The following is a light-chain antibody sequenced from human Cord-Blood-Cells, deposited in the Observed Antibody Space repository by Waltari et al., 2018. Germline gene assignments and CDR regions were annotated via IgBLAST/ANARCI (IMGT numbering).Light chain of an antibody. CDR2: AAS. CDR1: QSITSY. CDR3: QQSYSTPYT. V-gene: IGKV1-39*01. J-gene: IGKJ2*01. Sequence: DIKITSPQSSCPAPVGARVTITCRASQSITSYLNWYQQKPGKAPKLLIYAASSLQSGVPSRFSGSGSGTDFTLTISSLQPEDFATYYCQQSYSTPYTFGQGTKLEIK.